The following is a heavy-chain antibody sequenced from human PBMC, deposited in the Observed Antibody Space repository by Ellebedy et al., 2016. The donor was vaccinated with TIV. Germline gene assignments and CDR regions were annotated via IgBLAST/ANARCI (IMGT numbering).Heavy chain of an antibody. J-gene: IGHJ6*02. D-gene: IGHD6-13*01. V-gene: IGHV3-21*01. CDR3: SYSSRWYIVSYYYYGMDV. Sequence: GESLKISCAASGFTFSSYTINWVRQAPGKGLEWVSGISWNSGNIGYADSVKGRFTISRDNSKNTLYLQMNSLRAEDTAVYYCSYSSRWYIVSYYYYGMDVWGQGTTVTVSS. CDR1: GFTFSSYT. CDR2: ISWNSGNI.